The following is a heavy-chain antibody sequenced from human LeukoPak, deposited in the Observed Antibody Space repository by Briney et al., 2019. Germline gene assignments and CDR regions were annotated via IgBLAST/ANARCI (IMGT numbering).Heavy chain of an antibody. Sequence: ASVKVSCKASGYTFTNHAMHWARHAPGQRLECMGWINTADGNTKYSQKFQGRVTITRDTSASIVYLELTSLRSEDTAVYYCARPGASSPGNWFASWGQGTLVTVSS. CDR3: ARPGASSPGNWFAS. V-gene: IGHV1-3*04. CDR1: GYTFTNHA. J-gene: IGHJ5*01. CDR2: INTADGNT. D-gene: IGHD6-13*01.